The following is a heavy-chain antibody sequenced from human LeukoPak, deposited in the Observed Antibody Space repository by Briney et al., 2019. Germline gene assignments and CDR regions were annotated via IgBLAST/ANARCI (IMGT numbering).Heavy chain of an antibody. CDR1: GFIFSNYA. CDR3: AKWGDYDILTGYYDSDY. V-gene: IGHV3-23*01. Sequence: PGASLRLSCAASGFIFSNYAMSWVRQAPGKGLEWVSAIVGRGSSTYYADSVKGRFTICRDNSKNTLYLQLNRLRAEDTAVYYCAKWGDYDILTGYYDSDYWGQGTLVTVPS. D-gene: IGHD3-9*01. CDR2: IVGRGSST. J-gene: IGHJ4*02.